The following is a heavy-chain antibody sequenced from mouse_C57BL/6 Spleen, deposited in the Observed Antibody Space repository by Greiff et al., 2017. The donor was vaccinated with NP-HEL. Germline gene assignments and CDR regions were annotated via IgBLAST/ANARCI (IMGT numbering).Heavy chain of an antibody. CDR1: GYTFTDYN. V-gene: IGHV1-18*01. Sequence: EVQLQQSGPELVKPGASVKIPCKASGYTFTDYNMDWVKQSHGKSLEWIGDINPNNGGTIYNQKFKGKATLTVDKSSSTAYMELRSLTSEDTAVYYCARAEKYYGSQVWFAYWGQGTLVTVSA. J-gene: IGHJ3*01. CDR2: INPNNGGT. D-gene: IGHD1-1*01. CDR3: ARAEKYYGSQVWFAY.